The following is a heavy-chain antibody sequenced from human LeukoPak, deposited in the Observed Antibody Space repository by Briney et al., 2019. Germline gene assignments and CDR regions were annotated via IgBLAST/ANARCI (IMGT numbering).Heavy chain of an antibody. CDR2: IWYDGSNK. D-gene: IGHD2-2*01. CDR3: AKTEVPDTYYYYYYMDV. Sequence: GRSLRLSCAASGFTFSSYGMHWVRQAPGKGLEWVAVIWYDGSNKYHADSVKGRFTISGDNSKNTLYLQMNSLGAEDTAVYYCAKTEVPDTYYYYYYMDVWGKGTTVTVSS. CDR1: GFTFSSYG. V-gene: IGHV3-33*03. J-gene: IGHJ6*03.